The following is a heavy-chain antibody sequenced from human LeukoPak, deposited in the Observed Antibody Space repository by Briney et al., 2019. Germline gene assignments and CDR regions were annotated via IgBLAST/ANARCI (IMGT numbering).Heavy chain of an antibody. CDR1: GFTFSSYW. V-gene: IGHV3-7*01. CDR2: IKQDGSEE. CDR3: ARALGYCSGGSCYSGDAFDI. D-gene: IGHD2-15*01. J-gene: IGHJ3*02. Sequence: GGSLRLSCAASGFTFSSYWMSWVRQAPGKGLEWVANIKQDGSEEYYVDSVKGRFTISRDNAKNSLYLQMNSLRAEDTAVYYCARALGYCSGGSCYSGDAFDIWGQGTMVTVSS.